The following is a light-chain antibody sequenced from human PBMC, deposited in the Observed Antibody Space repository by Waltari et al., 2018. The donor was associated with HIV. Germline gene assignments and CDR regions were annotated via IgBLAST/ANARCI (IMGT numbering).Light chain of an antibody. V-gene: IGKV3-15*01. CDR1: QSVSSN. J-gene: IGKJ4*01. CDR2: GAS. CDR3: QQYGLT. Sequence: EIVMTQSPATLSVSPGERATISCRASQSVSSNLAWYQQKPGQAPRLLIYGASARATGIPARFSGSGSGTEFTLTISSLQSEDFAVYYCQQYGLTFGGGTKVEIK.